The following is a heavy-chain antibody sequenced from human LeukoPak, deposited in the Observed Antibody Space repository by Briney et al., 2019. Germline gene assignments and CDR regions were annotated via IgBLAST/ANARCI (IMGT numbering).Heavy chain of an antibody. J-gene: IGHJ4*02. Sequence: SETLSLTCTVSGGSISSSSYYWGWIRQPPGKGLDWIGSIYYSGSTYYNPSLKSRVTISVDTSKNQFSLKLSSVTAADTAVYYCASHYYDSSGYDDYWGQGTLVTVSS. CDR2: IYYSGST. CDR3: ASHYYDSSGYDDY. CDR1: GGSISSSSYY. D-gene: IGHD3-22*01. V-gene: IGHV4-39*01.